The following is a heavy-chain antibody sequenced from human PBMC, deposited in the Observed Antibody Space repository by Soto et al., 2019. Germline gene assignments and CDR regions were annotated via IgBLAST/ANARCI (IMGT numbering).Heavy chain of an antibody. V-gene: IGHV1-18*01. D-gene: IGHD4-17*01. J-gene: IGHJ4*02. CDR2: ISGYNGDT. CDR1: GYTFTSYG. Sequence: QVQLVQSGGEVKQPGASVKVSCKTCGYTFTSYGISWVRQAPGQGLEWMGWISGYNGDTKYVQKFQGRVTLTTDTSTNTAYMEVRSLRSDDTAVYYCARDWVGDLAYWGQGTLVTVSS. CDR3: ARDWVGDLAY.